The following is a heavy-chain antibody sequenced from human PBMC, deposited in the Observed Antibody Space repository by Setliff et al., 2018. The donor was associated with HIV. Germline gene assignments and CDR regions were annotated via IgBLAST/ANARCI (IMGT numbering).Heavy chain of an antibody. J-gene: IGHJ4*02. CDR1: DFTFNNAW. CDR3: STRLRWSPEKIDY. CDR2: IKSIGDGETT. Sequence: GGSLRLSCAASDFTFNNAWMNWARQAPGKGLEWVGRIKSIGDGETTDYAAPVKGRFTISRDDSKNTLYLQLNNLETEDTAFYYCSTRLRWSPEKIDYWGQGTLVTVSS. D-gene: IGHD6-13*01. V-gene: IGHV3-15*07.